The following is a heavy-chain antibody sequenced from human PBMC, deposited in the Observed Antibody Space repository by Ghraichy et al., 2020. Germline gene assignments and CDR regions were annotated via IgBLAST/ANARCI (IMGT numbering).Heavy chain of an antibody. J-gene: IGHJ3*02. V-gene: IGHV4-59*01. CDR2: IYYSGST. D-gene: IGHD6-13*01. CDR3: ARAVAYSSSWGAFDI. CDR1: GGSISSYY. Sequence: ETLSLTCTVSGGSISSYYWSWIRQPPGKGLEWIGYIYYSGSTNYNPSLKSRVTISVDTSKNQFSLQLSSVTAADTAVYYCARAVAYSSSWGAFDIWGQGTMVTVSS.